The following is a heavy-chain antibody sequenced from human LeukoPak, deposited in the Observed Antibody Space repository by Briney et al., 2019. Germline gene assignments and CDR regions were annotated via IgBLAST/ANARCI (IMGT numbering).Heavy chain of an antibody. V-gene: IGHV3-30-3*01. CDR1: GFTFSSYA. J-gene: IGHJ3*02. CDR3: ARDLRITIFGVVIPGAFDI. D-gene: IGHD3-3*01. Sequence: GGFLRLSCAASGFTFSSYAMHWVRQAPGKGLEWVAVISYDGSNKYYADSVKGRFTISRDNSKNTLYLQMNSLRAEDTAVYYCARDLRITIFGVVIPGAFDIWGQGTMVTVSS. CDR2: ISYDGSNK.